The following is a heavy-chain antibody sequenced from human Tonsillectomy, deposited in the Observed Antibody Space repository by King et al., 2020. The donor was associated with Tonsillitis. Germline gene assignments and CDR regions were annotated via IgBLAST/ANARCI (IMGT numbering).Heavy chain of an antibody. J-gene: IGHJ4*02. V-gene: IGHV3-9*01. CDR3: AKARVLTVNLFDS. CDR1: GFTFDDYA. D-gene: IGHD3-9*01. Sequence: VQLVESGGGLVQPGRSLRLSCAASGFTFDDYAMHWVRQAPGKGLECVSSISWNGGTIGYADSVKGRFTISRDNAKNSLYLQMNSLRAEDTAFYYCAKARVLTVNLFDSWGPVTLVAVSS. CDR2: ISWNGGTI.